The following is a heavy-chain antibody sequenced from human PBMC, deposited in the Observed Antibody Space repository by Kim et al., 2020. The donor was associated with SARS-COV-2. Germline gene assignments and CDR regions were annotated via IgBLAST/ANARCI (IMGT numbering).Heavy chain of an antibody. CDR1: GFTFSSYS. CDR2: ISSSSSYI. J-gene: IGHJ6*02. CDR3: ARDLAGYSSSRNYGMDV. D-gene: IGHD6-6*01. V-gene: IGHV3-21*01. Sequence: GGSLRLSCAASGFTFSSYSMNWVRQAPGKGLEWVSSISSSSSYIHYADSVKGRFTISRDNAKNSLYLQMNSLRAEDTAVYYCARDLAGYSSSRNYGMDVWGQGTTVTVSS.